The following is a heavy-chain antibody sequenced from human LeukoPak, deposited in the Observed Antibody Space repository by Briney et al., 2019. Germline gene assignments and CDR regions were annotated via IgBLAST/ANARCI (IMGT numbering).Heavy chain of an antibody. CDR2: IYYSGST. V-gene: IGHV4-59*01. D-gene: IGHD2-15*01. CDR1: GGSIGSYY. J-gene: IGHJ5*02. CDR3: ARDPRGGKAWFDP. Sequence: QVHLQESGPGLVKPSETLSLTCTVSGGSIGSYYCSWIRQPPGKGLDCIGYIYYSGSTNYNPSLKSRVTISVDTSKNQFSLKLSSVTAADTAVYYCARDPRGGKAWFDPWGQGTLVTVSS.